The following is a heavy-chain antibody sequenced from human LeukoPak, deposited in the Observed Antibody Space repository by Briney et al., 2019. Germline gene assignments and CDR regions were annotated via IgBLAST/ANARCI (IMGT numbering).Heavy chain of an antibody. CDR3: ARQSSSWSHYYYGMDV. D-gene: IGHD6-13*01. CDR1: GYSFTSYW. J-gene: IGHJ6*02. Sequence: GESLKISCKGSGYSFTSYWIGWVRQMPGKGLEWMGIIYPGDSDTRYSPSFQGQVTISADKSISTAYLQWSSLKASDTAMYYCARQSSSWSHYYYGMDVWGQGTTVTVSS. V-gene: IGHV5-51*01. CDR2: IYPGDSDT.